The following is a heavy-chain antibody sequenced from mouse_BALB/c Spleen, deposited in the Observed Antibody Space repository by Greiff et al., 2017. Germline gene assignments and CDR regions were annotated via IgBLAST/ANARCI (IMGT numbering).Heavy chain of an antibody. V-gene: IGHV3-8*02. CDR2: ISYSGST. J-gene: IGHJ1*01. CDR3: ATPPGGNYWYFDV. D-gene: IGHD2-1*01. CDR1: GYSITSGY. Sequence: DVQLQESGPSLVKPSQSLSLTCSVTGYSITSGYWNWIRKFPGNKLEYMGYISYSGSTYYNPSLKSRLSITRDTSKNQYYLQLNSVTTEDTATYYCATPPGGNYWYFDVWGAGTTVTVSS.